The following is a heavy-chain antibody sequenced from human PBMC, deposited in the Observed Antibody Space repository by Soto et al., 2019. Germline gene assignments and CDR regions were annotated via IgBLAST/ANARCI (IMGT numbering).Heavy chain of an antibody. Sequence: PGEALKISCKGSGYSFTSYWISWVRQMPGKGLEWMGRIDPSDSYTNYSPSFQGHVTISADKSISTAYLQWSSLKASDTAMYYCARQGPGIAAAGYYYGMDVWGQGTTLTVYS. CDR2: IDPSDSYT. CDR3: ARQGPGIAAAGYYYGMDV. V-gene: IGHV5-10-1*01. D-gene: IGHD6-13*01. J-gene: IGHJ6*02. CDR1: GYSFTSYW.